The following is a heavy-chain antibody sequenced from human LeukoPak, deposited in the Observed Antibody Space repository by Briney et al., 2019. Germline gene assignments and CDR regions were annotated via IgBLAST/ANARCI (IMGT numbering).Heavy chain of an antibody. Sequence: SETLSLTCTVSGGSICGYYWTWIRQLPGKGLEWIGYIYNSGITNYNPSLKSRVTVSVDTSKNQFSLRLTSVTAADTAVYYCARSVPSLDYLFDSWGHGTLVTVSS. CDR2: IYNSGIT. D-gene: IGHD4-11*01. CDR1: GGSICGYY. J-gene: IGHJ5*01. CDR3: ARSVPSLDYLFDS. V-gene: IGHV4-59*08.